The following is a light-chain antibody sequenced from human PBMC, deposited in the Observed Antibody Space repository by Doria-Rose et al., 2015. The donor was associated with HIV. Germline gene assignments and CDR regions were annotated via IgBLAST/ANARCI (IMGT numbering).Light chain of an antibody. CDR2: GAS. Sequence: DIQLTQSPSFLSASVGVRVTITCRASQGISRYLAWYQQKPGKAPTLLIFGASTLQSGVPSRFSGSVPVTEFTLTISSLQPEDFATYYCQQFDSFPRTFGQGTKVELK. CDR1: QGISRY. CDR3: QQFDSFPRT. J-gene: IGKJ1*01. V-gene: IGKV1-9*01.